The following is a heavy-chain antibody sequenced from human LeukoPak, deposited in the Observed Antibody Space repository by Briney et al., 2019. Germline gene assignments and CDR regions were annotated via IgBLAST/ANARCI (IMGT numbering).Heavy chain of an antibody. CDR3: VRDLDY. J-gene: IGHJ4*02. CDR2: LKQDGREK. Sequence: GGSLRLSCAASGFTFSSYWMSWVRQAPGKGLEWVANLKQDGREKFYADSVKGRFSISRDNAKKSLYLQMNSLRTEDTAVYYCVRDLDYWGQGTLVTVSS. CDR1: GFTFSSYW. V-gene: IGHV3-7*03.